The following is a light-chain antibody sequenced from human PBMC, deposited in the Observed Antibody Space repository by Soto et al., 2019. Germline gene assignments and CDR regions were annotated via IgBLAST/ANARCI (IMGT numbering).Light chain of an antibody. J-gene: IGKJ4*01. Sequence: DIQMTQSPSSLSASVGDRVTITCRASQSMSSYLNGYQQKPGKAPKLLIYAASSLQSGVPSRFSGSGSGTDFTLTISSLQPEDFATYYCQQSYSTLLTFGGGTKVEIK. CDR1: QSMSSY. V-gene: IGKV1-39*01. CDR2: AAS. CDR3: QQSYSTLLT.